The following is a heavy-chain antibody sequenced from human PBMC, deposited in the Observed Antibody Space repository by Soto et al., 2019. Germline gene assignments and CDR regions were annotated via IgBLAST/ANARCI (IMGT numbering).Heavy chain of an antibody. CDR3: ARGITGTTHYYYYGRDV. V-gene: IGHV1-69*06. Sequence: QVQLVQSGAEVKKPGSSVKVSCKASGGTFSSYAISWVRQAPGQGLEWMGGIIPIFGTANYAQKFQGRVTITADKSTSTAYMELSSLRSEDTAVYYCARGITGTTHYYYYGRDVWGQGTTVTVSS. D-gene: IGHD1-20*01. J-gene: IGHJ6*02. CDR2: IIPIFGTA. CDR1: GGTFSSYA.